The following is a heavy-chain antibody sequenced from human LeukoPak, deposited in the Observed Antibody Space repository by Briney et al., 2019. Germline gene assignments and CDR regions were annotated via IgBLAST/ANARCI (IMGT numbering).Heavy chain of an antibody. CDR2: INPNSGGT. V-gene: IGHV1-2*02. CDR3: AREVAGYYDSSGLSRYNWFDP. D-gene: IGHD3-22*01. Sequence: ASVKVSCKASGYTFTGYYMHWVRQAPGQGLEWIGWINPNSGGTNYAQKFQGRVTMIRDTSISTAYMELSRLRSDDTAVYYCAREVAGYYDSSGLSRYNWFDPWGQGTLVTVSS. J-gene: IGHJ5*02. CDR1: GYTFTGYY.